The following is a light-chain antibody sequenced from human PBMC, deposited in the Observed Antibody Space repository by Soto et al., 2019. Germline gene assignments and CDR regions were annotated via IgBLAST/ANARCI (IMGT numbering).Light chain of an antibody. CDR1: QGISEY. CDR2: GAS. J-gene: IGKJ1*01. Sequence: DIQMAQSPSSLSASIGDRVTITCRASQGISEYLAWYQQRPGNAPNLLIYGASLLQSGVPSRFSGSGSGTHFTLTISSLQPEDVATYYCHRYNSIPRTFGQGTTVEIK. V-gene: IGKV1-27*01. CDR3: HRYNSIPRT.